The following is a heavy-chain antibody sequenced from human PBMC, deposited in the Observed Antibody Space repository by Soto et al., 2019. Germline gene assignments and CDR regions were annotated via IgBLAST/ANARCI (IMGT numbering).Heavy chain of an antibody. CDR3: ALGSWLGEPFDI. CDR1: GGTFNVYT. V-gene: IGHV1-69*02. D-gene: IGHD6-13*01. Sequence: QVQLVQSGAEVKKPGSSVKVSCKASGGTFNVYTIIWVRQAPGQGLEWMGRIIPMLAITNYAQRFQGRVTLTADTSTTTAYMELSSLTSEDTAVYYCALGSWLGEPFDIWGQGTLVTVSS. CDR2: IIPMLAIT. J-gene: IGHJ3*02.